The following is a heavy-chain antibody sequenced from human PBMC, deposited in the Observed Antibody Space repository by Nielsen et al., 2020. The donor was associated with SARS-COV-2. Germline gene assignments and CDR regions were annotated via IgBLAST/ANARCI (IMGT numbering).Heavy chain of an antibody. CDR2: IYYSGST. Sequence: SETLSLTCTVSGGSISSGGYYWSWIRQHPGKGLEWIGYIYYSGSTYYNPSLKSRVTISVDTSKNQFSLKLSSVTAADTAVYYCARGGSINTWFGGASNWFDPWGQGTLVTVSS. J-gene: IGHJ5*02. D-gene: IGHD3-10*01. CDR3: ARGGSINTWFGGASNWFDP. V-gene: IGHV4-31*03. CDR1: GGSISSGGYY.